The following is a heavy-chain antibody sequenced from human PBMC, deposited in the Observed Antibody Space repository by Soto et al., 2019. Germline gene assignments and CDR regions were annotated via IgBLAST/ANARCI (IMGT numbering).Heavy chain of an antibody. D-gene: IGHD6-6*01. CDR2: IYHTGST. CDR3: ARVRASDYYFDY. CDR1: GGSMSRGDYY. Sequence: PSETLSLTCTVSGGSMSRGDYYCSWIRQPPGKGLEWIGFIYHTGSTYYSPSLKNRVAISVDTSKNQFSLKLSSVTAADTAVYYCARVRASDYYFDYWGQGTLVTVS. J-gene: IGHJ4*02. V-gene: IGHV4-30-4*01.